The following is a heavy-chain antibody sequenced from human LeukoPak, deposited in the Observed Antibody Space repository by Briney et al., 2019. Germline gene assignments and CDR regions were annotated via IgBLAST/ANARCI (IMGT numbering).Heavy chain of an antibody. D-gene: IGHD2-2*02. CDR1: GFTFSSYA. V-gene: IGHV3-64*01. Sequence: GGSLRLSCAASGFTFSSYAMHWVRQAPGKGLEYVSAISSNGGSTYYANSVKGRFTTSRDNSKNTLYLQMNSLRTEDTAVYYCAKVPAVIKAVDYWGQGTLVTVSS. CDR3: AKVPAVIKAVDY. J-gene: IGHJ4*02. CDR2: ISSNGGST.